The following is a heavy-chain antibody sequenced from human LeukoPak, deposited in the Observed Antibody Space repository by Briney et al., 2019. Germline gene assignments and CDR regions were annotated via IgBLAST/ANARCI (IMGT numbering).Heavy chain of an antibody. CDR1: GFTFSSYG. Sequence: EGSLRLSCAASGFTFSSYGMHWVRQAPGEGLEWVAVIWYDGSNKYYADSVKGRFTISRDNSKNTLYLQLNSLRAEDTAVYYCARDLPRWFGELLGDYWGQGTLVTVSS. CDR3: ARDLPRWFGELLGDY. CDR2: IWYDGSNK. J-gene: IGHJ4*02. V-gene: IGHV3-33*01. D-gene: IGHD3-10*01.